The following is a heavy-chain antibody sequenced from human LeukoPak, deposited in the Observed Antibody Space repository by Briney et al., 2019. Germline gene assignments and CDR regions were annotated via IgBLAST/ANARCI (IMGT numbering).Heavy chain of an antibody. Sequence: GGSLRLSCVAFEFTFSNYWMSWVRQAPGKGLEWVANIKQDGNQRYYVDSVKGRSTISRDNTKNALYLQMNNLRADDTAVYFCARDSRWLLDYWGQGTLITVSS. CDR1: EFTFSNYW. D-gene: IGHD6-19*01. V-gene: IGHV3-7*03. CDR3: ARDSRWLLDY. J-gene: IGHJ4*02. CDR2: IKQDGNQR.